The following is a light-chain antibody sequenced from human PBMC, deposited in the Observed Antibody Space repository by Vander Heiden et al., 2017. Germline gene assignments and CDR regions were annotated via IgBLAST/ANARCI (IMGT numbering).Light chain of an antibody. CDR2: DAS. Sequence: EIVLTQSTGTLSLSPGERATLSRRASQNVISYLAWYQQKPGQAPRLLIYDASSSATSIPARFSGSGSGTDFTLTISSLGPEDSAVYYCQQRRSWPLTFGGGSKVEIK. V-gene: IGKV3-11*01. J-gene: IGKJ4*01. CDR3: QQRRSWPLT. CDR1: QNVISY.